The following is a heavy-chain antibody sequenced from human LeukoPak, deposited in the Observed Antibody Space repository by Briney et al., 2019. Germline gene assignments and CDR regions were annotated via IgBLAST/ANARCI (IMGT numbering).Heavy chain of an antibody. CDR1: GGSISSYY. CDR2: IYTSGST. J-gene: IGHJ6*03. Sequence: PSETLSLTCTVSGGSISSYYWSWIRQPPGKGLEWIGYIYTSGSTHYNPSLKSRVTISGDTSKNQFSLKLSSVTAADTAVYYCARLHHYYYYMDVWGKGTTVTVSS. CDR3: ARLHHYYYYMDV. V-gene: IGHV4-4*09.